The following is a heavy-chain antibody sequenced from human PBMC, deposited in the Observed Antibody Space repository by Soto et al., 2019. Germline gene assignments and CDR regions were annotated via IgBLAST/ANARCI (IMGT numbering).Heavy chain of an antibody. Sequence: EVLMLESGGGLVEPGGSLRLSCAASGFTFSSFAMSWVRQTPGKGLEWVSTVESGGGTYYADSVKGRFTISRDNSKNTLYLNMNSLRAEDTAIYYCVKDYGPDYCSGGSCHFPLDYWGQGTLVTVSS. CDR1: GFTFSSFA. D-gene: IGHD2-15*01. CDR3: VKDYGPDYCSGGSCHFPLDY. J-gene: IGHJ4*02. CDR2: VESGGGT. V-gene: IGHV3-23*01.